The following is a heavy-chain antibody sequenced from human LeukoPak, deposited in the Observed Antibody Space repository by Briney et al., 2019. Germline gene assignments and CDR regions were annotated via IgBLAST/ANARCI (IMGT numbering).Heavy chain of an antibody. D-gene: IGHD6-13*01. CDR1: GDSISSYY. J-gene: IGHJ5*02. Sequence: SETLSLTCTVSGDSISSYYWSWIRQPPGKGLEWIGYIYYSGSTNYNPSLKSRVTISVDTSKNQFSLKLSSVTAADTAVYYCARHSSNRHVDWFDPWGQGTLVTVSS. CDR3: ARHSSNRHVDWFDP. CDR2: IYYSGST. V-gene: IGHV4-59*08.